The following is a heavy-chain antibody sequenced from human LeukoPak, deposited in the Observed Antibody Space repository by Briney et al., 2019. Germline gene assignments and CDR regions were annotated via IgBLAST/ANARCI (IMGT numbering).Heavy chain of an antibody. J-gene: IGHJ4*02. CDR3: ARVCGITFYFADGHYFDY. Sequence: PGGSLRLSCAASGFTFSNYWMHWVRQAPGKGLVWVSRISSNGSSTSYADSVKGRFTISRDNAKNTLYLQMNSLRAEDTAVYYCARVCGITFYFADGHYFDYWGQGTLVTVSS. D-gene: IGHD1-14*01. CDR1: GFTFSNYW. V-gene: IGHV3-74*01. CDR2: ISSNGSST.